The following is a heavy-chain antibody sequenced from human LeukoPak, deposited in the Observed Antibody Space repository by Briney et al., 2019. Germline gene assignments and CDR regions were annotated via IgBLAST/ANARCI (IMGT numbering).Heavy chain of an antibody. D-gene: IGHD6-19*01. CDR3: AHWREDSSGWYASDY. Sequence: SGPTLVKPTQTLTLTCTFSGFSLSTSGVGVGWIRQPPGKALEWLALIYWDDDKRYSPSLKSRLTITKDTSKNQVVLTMTNVDPVDTATYYCAHWREDSSGWYASDYWGQGTLVTVSS. V-gene: IGHV2-5*02. CDR1: GFSLSTSGVG. CDR2: IYWDDDK. J-gene: IGHJ4*02.